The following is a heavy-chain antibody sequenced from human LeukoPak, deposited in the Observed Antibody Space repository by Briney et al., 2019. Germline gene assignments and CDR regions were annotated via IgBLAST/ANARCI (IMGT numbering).Heavy chain of an antibody. CDR3: ARDGDRSLWSPEYYFDY. V-gene: IGHV3-7*01. CDR2: IKQDGSEK. Sequence: PGGSLRLSCAASGFTFSSYWMSWVRQAPGKGLEWVANIKQDGSEKYYVDSVKGRFTISRDNAKNSLYLQMNSLRAEDTAVHYCARDGDRSLWSPEYYFDYWGQGTLVTVSS. J-gene: IGHJ4*02. D-gene: IGHD3-16*02. CDR1: GFTFSSYW.